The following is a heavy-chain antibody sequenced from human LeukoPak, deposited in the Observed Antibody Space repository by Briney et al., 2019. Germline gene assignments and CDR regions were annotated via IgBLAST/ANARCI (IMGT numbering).Heavy chain of an antibody. J-gene: IGHJ4*02. CDR1: GYTFTTYG. Sequence: ASVKVSCKASGYTFTTYGITWVRQAPGQGLEWMGWISTYNGKTNYAQKFQGRVTMTTDTSASTAYMELRSLRSDDTAVYYCVRVGQFWFNDRKEDFDYWGQGTLVTVSS. CDR2: ISTYNGKT. V-gene: IGHV1-18*01. D-gene: IGHD5-18*01. CDR3: VRVGQFWFNDRKEDFDY.